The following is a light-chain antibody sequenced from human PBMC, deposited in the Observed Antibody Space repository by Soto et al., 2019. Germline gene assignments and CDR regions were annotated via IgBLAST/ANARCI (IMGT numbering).Light chain of an antibody. J-gene: IGLJ1*01. CDR2: EGS. CDR3: CSYAGSSTYV. V-gene: IGLV2-23*01. CDR1: SSDVWRYNL. Sequence: QSALTQPAPVSGAPGQSITISCTGNSSDVWRYNLVSWYQQHPGKAPKLMIYEGSKRPSGVSNRFSGSKSGNTASLTISGLQAEDEADYYCCSYAGSSTYVFGTGTKVTVL.